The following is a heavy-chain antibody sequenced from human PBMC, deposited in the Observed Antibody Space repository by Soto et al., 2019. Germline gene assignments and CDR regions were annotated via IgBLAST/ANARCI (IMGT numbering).Heavy chain of an antibody. CDR3: AKDFIAATGTPSYYFDS. D-gene: IGHD6-13*01. Sequence: GGSLRLSCAASGFTFSNYAMSWVRQAPGKGLEWVSSISGSAVYTYYADSVKGRFTISRDNSKNTLFLQMNSLRAEDSAVYYCAKDFIAATGTPSYYFDSWGQGILVTVSS. CDR2: ISGSAVYT. CDR1: GFTFSNYA. J-gene: IGHJ4*02. V-gene: IGHV3-23*01.